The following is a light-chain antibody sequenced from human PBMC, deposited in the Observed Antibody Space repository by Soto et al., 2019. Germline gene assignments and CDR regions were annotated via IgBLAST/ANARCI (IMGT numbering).Light chain of an antibody. CDR2: GAS. CDR3: QQYGSSPPST. CDR1: QSVSSSY. V-gene: IGKV3-20*01. J-gene: IGKJ5*01. Sequence: EIVLTQSPGTLSLSPGERATLSCRASQSVSSSYLAWYQQKPGQAPRLLIYGASSRATGIPDRFSGSGSGTDFTLTISRLEPEDFAVYYCQQYGSSPPSTFGQ.